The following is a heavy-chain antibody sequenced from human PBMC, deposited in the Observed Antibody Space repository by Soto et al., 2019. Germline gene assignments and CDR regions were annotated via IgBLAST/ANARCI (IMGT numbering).Heavy chain of an antibody. CDR2: IDWDDDK. CDR1: GFSPSTSGMC. V-gene: IGHV2-70*11. Sequence: SGPTLVNPPQTPTLTLTFSGFSPSTSGMCVSWIRQPPGKALEWLARIDWDDDKYYSTSLKTRLTISKDTSKNQVVLTMTNMDPVDTATYYCARYRYSSGWYGVDYYGMDVWGQGTTVTVS. J-gene: IGHJ6*02. CDR3: ARYRYSSGWYGVDYYGMDV. D-gene: IGHD6-19*01.